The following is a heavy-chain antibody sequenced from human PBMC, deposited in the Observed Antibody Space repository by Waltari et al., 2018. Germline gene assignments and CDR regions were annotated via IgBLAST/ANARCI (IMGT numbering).Heavy chain of an antibody. V-gene: IGHV3-23*04. CDR1: GFTFSSYA. D-gene: IGHD2-15*01. J-gene: IGHJ4*02. Sequence: EVQLVESGGGLVQPGGSLRLSCAVYGFTFSSYAMRWVRQAPGQGMEWVSGIRASGGGTYYAGSVKGRFTISRDNSKNTLYLQVNSLRVDDTAVYYCASDLVAKFDSWGQGALVIVSS. CDR3: ASDLVAKFDS. CDR2: IRASGGGT.